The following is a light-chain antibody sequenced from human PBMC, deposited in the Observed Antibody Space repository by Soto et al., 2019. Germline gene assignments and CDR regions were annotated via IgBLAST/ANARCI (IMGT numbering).Light chain of an antibody. CDR2: GAS. CDR3: QQYGRSPPWT. CDR1: QSVSSSY. Sequence: EIVLTQSPGTLSLSPGERATLSCRASQSVSSSYLAWYQQKPGQAPRLLIYGASSRATGIPDRFSGSGSGTDFTLTISRLEAEDCAVYYCQQYGRSPPWTFGQGTKVEIK. V-gene: IGKV3-20*01. J-gene: IGKJ1*01.